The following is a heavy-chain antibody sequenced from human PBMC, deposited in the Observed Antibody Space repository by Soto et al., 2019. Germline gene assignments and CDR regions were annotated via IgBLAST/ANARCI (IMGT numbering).Heavy chain of an antibody. CDR2: MYNTGST. Sequence: SETLSLTCTVFGASIGGFYWSWVWQPSGKGLEWIGYMYNTGSTDLHPSLKSRVTISVDTSKNQFSLKLNSVTAADTAVYYCARDLWGYCGTDCYPLDVWGQGTTVTVS. V-gene: IGHV4-59*01. CDR3: ARDLWGYCGTDCYPLDV. D-gene: IGHD2-21*02. J-gene: IGHJ6*02. CDR1: GASIGGFY.